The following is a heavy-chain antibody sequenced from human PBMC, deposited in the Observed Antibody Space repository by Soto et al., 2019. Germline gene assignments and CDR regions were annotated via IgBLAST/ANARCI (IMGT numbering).Heavy chain of an antibody. Sequence: GGSLRLSCAASGFAFSSYGMHWVRQAPGKGLEWVAVISYDGSNKYYADSVKGRFTISRDNSKNTLYLQMNSLRAEDTAVYYCAKGPRIVVVVAAYNWFDPWGQGTLVTVSS. V-gene: IGHV3-30*18. CDR3: AKGPRIVVVVAAYNWFDP. CDR1: GFAFSSYG. D-gene: IGHD2-15*01. CDR2: ISYDGSNK. J-gene: IGHJ5*02.